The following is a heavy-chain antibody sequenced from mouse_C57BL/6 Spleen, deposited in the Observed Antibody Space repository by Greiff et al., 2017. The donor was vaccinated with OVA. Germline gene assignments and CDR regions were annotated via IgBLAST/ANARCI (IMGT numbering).Heavy chain of an antibody. D-gene: IGHD4-1*01. CDR2: ISYSGST. Sequence: EVQGVESGPGMVKPSQSLSLTCTVTGYSITSGYDWHWIRHFPGNKLEWMGYISYSGSTNYNPSLKSRISITHDTSKNHFFLKLNTVTTEDTATYYCAREEIPGTGYFDVWGTGTTVTVSS. V-gene: IGHV3-1*01. CDR3: AREEIPGTGYFDV. J-gene: IGHJ1*03. CDR1: GYSITSGYD.